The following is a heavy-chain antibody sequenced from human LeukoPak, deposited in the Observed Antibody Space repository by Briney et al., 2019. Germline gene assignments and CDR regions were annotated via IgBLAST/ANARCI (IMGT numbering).Heavy chain of an antibody. CDR2: ISGSGGTT. J-gene: IGHJ4*02. CDR3: ARGYYGVDY. D-gene: IGHD3-10*01. CDR1: GFTFSSYA. Sequence: GGSLRLSCAASGFTFSSYAMSWVRQAPGKGLEWVSAISGSGGTTYYADSVKGRFTISRDKSKNSLYLQMSSLRAEDTAVYYCARGYYGVDYWGQGTLVTVSS. V-gene: IGHV3-23*01.